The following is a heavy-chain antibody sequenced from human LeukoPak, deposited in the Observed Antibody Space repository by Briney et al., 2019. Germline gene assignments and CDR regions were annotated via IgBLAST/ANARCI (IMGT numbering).Heavy chain of an antibody. CDR2: ISYSGTT. CDR1: SASISSSPYY. CDR3: ARDGDYVWGSYRNNWFDP. D-gene: IGHD3-16*02. Sequence: PSETLSLTCTVSSASISSSPYYWGWIRQSPGKGLEWIGSISYSGTTYYNPSLKSRVTISVDTSKNHFSLKLSSVTAADTAVYYCARDGDYVWGSYRNNWFDPWGQGTLVTVSS. V-gene: IGHV4-39*02. J-gene: IGHJ5*02.